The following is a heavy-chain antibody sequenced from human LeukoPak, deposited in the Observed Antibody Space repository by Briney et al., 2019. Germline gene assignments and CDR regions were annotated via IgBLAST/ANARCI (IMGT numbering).Heavy chain of an antibody. D-gene: IGHD5-24*01. V-gene: IGHV4-31*03. J-gene: IGHJ4*02. CDR3: ARNRDGYNSFDY. CDR1: GGSINNGGYY. CDR2: IYYSGSS. Sequence: SETLSLTCTVSGGSINNGGYYWSWIRQHPGKGLEWIAYIYYSGSSYYNPSLRSRVTISVDTSKNHFSLKLSSVTAADTAVYYCARNRDGYNSFDYWGQGTLVTVSS.